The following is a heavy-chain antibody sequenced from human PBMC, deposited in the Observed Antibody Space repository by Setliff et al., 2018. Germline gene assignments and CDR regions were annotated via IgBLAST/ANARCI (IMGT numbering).Heavy chain of an antibody. J-gene: IGHJ4*02. CDR1: GGPFSGYY. CDR2: INHSGST. D-gene: IGHD5-12*01. Sequence: SETLSLTCAVYGGPFSGYYWSWIRQPPGKGLEWIGEINHSGSTNYNPSLKSRVTISVDTSKNQFSLKLSSVTAADTAVYYCARSEGRRDGYNWWGQGTLVTVSS. V-gene: IGHV4-34*01. CDR3: ARSEGRRDGYNW.